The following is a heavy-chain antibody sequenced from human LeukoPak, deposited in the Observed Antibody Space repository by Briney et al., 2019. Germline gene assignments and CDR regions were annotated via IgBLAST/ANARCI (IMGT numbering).Heavy chain of an antibody. V-gene: IGHV1-46*01. D-gene: IGHD1-26*01. J-gene: IGHJ3*02. CDR3: AREELLGAREQAFDI. Sequence: ASVKVSCKASGYTFTSYYMHWVRQAPGQGLEWMGIINPSGGSTSYAQKFQGRVTMTRDMSTSTVYMELSSLRSEDTAVYCCAREELLGAREQAFDIWDQGTMVTVS. CDR2: INPSGGST. CDR1: GYTFTSYY.